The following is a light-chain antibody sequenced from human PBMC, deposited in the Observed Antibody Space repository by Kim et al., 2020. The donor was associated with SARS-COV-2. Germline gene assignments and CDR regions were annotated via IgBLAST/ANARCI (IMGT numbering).Light chain of an antibody. Sequence: PPSVSVSPGQTASITCSGDKLGDKYACWHQQKPGQSPVLVIYQDSKRPSGIPERFSGSNSGNTATLTISGTQAMDEADYYCQAWDTFGGGTQLTVL. CDR1: KLGDKY. V-gene: IGLV3-1*01. J-gene: IGLJ2*01. CDR2: QDS. CDR3: QAWDT.